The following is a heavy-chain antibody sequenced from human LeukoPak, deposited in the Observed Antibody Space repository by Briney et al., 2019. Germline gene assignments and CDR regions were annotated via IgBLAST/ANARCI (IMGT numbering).Heavy chain of an antibody. J-gene: IGHJ6*02. CDR2: IGTAGDT. D-gene: IGHD2-15*01. V-gene: IGHV3-13*01. CDR3: ARSGYCSGGSCYSGIGYYYYGMDV. CDR1: GFTFSSYD. Sequence: PGGSLRLSCAASGFTFSSYDMHWVRQATGKGPEWVSAIGTAGDTYYPGSVKGRFTISRENAKNSLYLQMNSLRAGDTAVYYCARSGYCSGGSCYSGIGYYYYGMDVWGQGATVTVSS.